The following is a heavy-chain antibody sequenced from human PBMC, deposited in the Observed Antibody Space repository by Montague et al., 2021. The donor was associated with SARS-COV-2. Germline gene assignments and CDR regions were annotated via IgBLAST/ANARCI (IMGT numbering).Heavy chain of an antibody. CDR1: GFTFSDYY. V-gene: IGHV3-11*01. Sequence: SLRLSCAASGFTFSDYYMTWIRQAPGKGLEWVSHISGSGSKTYYADSVKGRFTISRDTANNSVYLQMNFLGAEDTAVYYCAREQGGYGTFDIWGQGTMVTVSS. CDR3: AREQGGYGTFDI. D-gene: IGHD5-12*01. CDR2: ISGSGSKT. J-gene: IGHJ3*02.